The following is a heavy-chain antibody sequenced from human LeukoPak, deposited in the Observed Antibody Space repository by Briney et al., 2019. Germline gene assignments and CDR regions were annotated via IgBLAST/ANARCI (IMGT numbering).Heavy chain of an antibody. CDR1: GGSISSGSYY. CDR2: IYTSGST. CDR3: ARDGGIEIVGATGLDY. Sequence: SETLSLTCTVSGGSISSGSYYWSWIRQPAGKGLEWIGRIYTSGSTNYNPSLKSRVTISVDTSKNQFSLKLSSVTAADTAVYYCARDGGIEIVGATGLDYWGQGTLVTVSS. J-gene: IGHJ4*02. V-gene: IGHV4-61*02. D-gene: IGHD1-26*01.